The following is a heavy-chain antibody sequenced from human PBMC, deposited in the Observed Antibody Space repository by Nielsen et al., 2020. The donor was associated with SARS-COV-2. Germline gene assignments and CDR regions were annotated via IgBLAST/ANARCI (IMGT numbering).Heavy chain of an antibody. CDR3: AGSLLDYYGMDV. V-gene: IGHV3-66*01. CDR1: GFTVSSNY. J-gene: IGHJ6*02. Sequence: GESLKISCAASGFTVSSNYMSWVRQAPGKGLEWVSVIYSGGSTYYADSVKGRFTISRDNSKNTLYLQMNSLRAEDTAVYYCAGSLLDYYGMDVWGQGTTVTASS. D-gene: IGHD2-15*01. CDR2: IYSGGST.